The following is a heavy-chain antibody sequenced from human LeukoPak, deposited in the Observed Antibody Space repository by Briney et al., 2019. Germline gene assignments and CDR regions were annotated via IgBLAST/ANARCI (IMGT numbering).Heavy chain of an antibody. J-gene: IGHJ3*02. CDR1: GGSISSSSYY. D-gene: IGHD3-16*02. CDR3: ARRDYVWGSYRSENAFDI. CDR2: IHYSGST. V-gene: IGHV4-39*01. Sequence: SETLSLTCTVSGGSISSSSYYWGWIRQPPGKGLEWIGSIHYSGSTYYNPSLKSRVTISVDTSKNQFSLKLSSVTAADTAVYYCARRDYVWGSYRSENAFDIWGQGTMVTVSS.